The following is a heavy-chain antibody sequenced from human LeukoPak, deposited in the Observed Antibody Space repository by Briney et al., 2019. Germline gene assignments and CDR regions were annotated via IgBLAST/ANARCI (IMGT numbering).Heavy chain of an antibody. CDR3: ARQGLAASSDS. V-gene: IGHV1-2*02. CDR1: GYSFTGYF. CDR2: INPHSGNT. D-gene: IGHD2-15*01. Sequence: ASVKVSCKASGYSFTGYFILWMRQAPGQGLEWLGWINPHSGNTNYAPKFQGRVTSTRDTSINTVYLEVTSLRPDDTAIYYCARQGLAASSDSWGQGTLVTVSS. J-gene: IGHJ4*02.